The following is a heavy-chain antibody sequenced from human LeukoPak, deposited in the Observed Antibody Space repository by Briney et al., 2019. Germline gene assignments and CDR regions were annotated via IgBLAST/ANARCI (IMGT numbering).Heavy chain of an antibody. Sequence: PGGSLRLSCAASGFTVSSNYMSWVRQAPGKGLEWVSVIYSGGSTYYADSVKGRFTISRDNSKNTLYLQMNSLRAEDTAVYYCAREDYYYDSSGSGQPWGQGTLVTVSS. D-gene: IGHD3-22*01. CDR2: IYSGGST. J-gene: IGHJ4*02. V-gene: IGHV3-66*01. CDR1: GFTVSSNY. CDR3: AREDYYYDSSGSGQP.